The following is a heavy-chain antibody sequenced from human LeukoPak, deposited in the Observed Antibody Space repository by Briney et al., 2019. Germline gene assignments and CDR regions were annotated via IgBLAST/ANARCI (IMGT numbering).Heavy chain of an antibody. CDR2: IYYSGST. Sequence: PSETLSLTCTVSGGSISSYYWSWIRQPPGKGLEWIGYIYYSGSTNYNPSLKSRVTISVDTSKNQFSLKLSSVTAADTAVYYCARELVGVSRGIDYWGQGTLVTVSS. D-gene: IGHD1-26*01. CDR3: ARELVGVSRGIDY. V-gene: IGHV4-59*12. J-gene: IGHJ4*02. CDR1: GGSISSYY.